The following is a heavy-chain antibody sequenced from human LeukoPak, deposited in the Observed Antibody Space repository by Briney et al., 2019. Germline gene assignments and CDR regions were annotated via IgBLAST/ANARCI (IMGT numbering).Heavy chain of an antibody. D-gene: IGHD3-3*01. J-gene: IGHJ6*03. CDR1: GGSISSYY. CDR2: IYYSGST. Sequence: SETLSLTCTVSGGSISSYYWSWIRQPPGKGLEWIGYIYYSGSTNYNPSLKSRVTISVDTSKNQFSLKLSSVTAADTAVYYCARGGGVYDFWIYYMDVWGKGTTVTVSS. V-gene: IGHV4-59*01. CDR3: ARGGGVYDFWIYYMDV.